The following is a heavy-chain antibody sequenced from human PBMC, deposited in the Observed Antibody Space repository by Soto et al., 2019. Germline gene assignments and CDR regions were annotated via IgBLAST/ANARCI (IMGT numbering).Heavy chain of an antibody. D-gene: IGHD3-16*02. CDR1: NASISTISSYY. Sequence: SSETLSLTCTVSNASISTISSYYWTWVRQPPGKGLEWIGYVYYSGSTNFNPSLKSRVGMSIDTSKNQFSLELKSVTAADTATYYCVRDYLLTGFDTWGQGTLVTVSS. CDR3: VRDYLLTGFDT. CDR2: VYYSGST. V-gene: IGHV4-61*01. J-gene: IGHJ5*02.